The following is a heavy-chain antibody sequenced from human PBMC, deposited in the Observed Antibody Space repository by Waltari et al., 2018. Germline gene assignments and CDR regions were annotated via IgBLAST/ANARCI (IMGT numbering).Heavy chain of an antibody. CDR2: IIPILGIA. CDR3: ARGFPTGFWSGSDAFDI. D-gene: IGHD3-3*01. J-gene: IGHJ3*02. V-gene: IGHV1-69*10. CDR1: GGTFSSYA. Sequence: QVQLVQSGAEVKKPGSSVKVSCKASGGTFSSYAISWVRQAPGQGLEWMGGIIPILGIANYAQKFQGRVTITADKSTSTAYMELSSLRSEDTAVYYCARGFPTGFWSGSDAFDIWGQGTMVTVSS.